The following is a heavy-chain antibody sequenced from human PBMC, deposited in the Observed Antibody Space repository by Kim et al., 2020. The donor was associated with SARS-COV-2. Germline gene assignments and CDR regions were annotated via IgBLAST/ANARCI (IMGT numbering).Heavy chain of an antibody. CDR2: ISSSGSTI. Sequence: GGSLRLSCAASGFTFSSYEMNWVRQAPGKGLEWVSYISSSGSTIYYADSVKGRFTISRDNATNSMYLQMNSLRAEDTAFYYCARDILSSAEVAIWGQGT. CDR3: ARDILSSAEVAI. V-gene: IGHV3-48*03. CDR1: GFTFSSYE. J-gene: IGHJ3*02. D-gene: IGHD3-10*01.